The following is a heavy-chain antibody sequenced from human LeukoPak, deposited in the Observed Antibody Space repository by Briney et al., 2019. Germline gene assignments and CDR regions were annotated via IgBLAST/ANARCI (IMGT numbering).Heavy chain of an antibody. J-gene: IGHJ6*02. CDR2: IIPILGIA. V-gene: IGHV1-69*04. CDR3: ATSIAVAGTDYYYGMDV. Sequence: EASVKVSCKASGGTFSSYAISWVRQAPGQGLEWMGRIIPILGIANYAQKFQGRVTITADKSTSTAYMELSSLRSEDTAVYYCATSIAVAGTDYYYGMDVWGQGTTVTVSS. CDR1: GGTFSSYA. D-gene: IGHD6-19*01.